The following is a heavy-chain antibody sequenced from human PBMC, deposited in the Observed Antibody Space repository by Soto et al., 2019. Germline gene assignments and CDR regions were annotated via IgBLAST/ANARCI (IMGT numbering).Heavy chain of an antibody. CDR1: GGTFSSYA. CDR2: IIPIFGTA. J-gene: IGHJ5*02. Sequence: QVQLVQSGAEVKKPGSSVKVSCKASGGTFSSYAISWVRQAPGQGLEWMGGIIPIFGTANYAQKFQGRVTITADESTSTAYTELSSLRSEDTAVYYCARDHDSSGPYGSNNWFDPWGQGTLVTVSS. CDR3: ARDHDSSGPYGSNNWFDP. V-gene: IGHV1-69*01. D-gene: IGHD6-19*01.